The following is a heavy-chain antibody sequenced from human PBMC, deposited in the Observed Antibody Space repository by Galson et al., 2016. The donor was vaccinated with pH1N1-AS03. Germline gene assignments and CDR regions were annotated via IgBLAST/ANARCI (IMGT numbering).Heavy chain of an antibody. J-gene: IGHJ3*01. CDR1: GFTFSSSW. D-gene: IGHD2-2*01. CDR3: ARGWIGCTSTSCYGVDY. V-gene: IGHV3-74*01. Sequence: SLRLSCAASGFTFSSSWMHWVRQAPGKGLVWVSRINSDGSSTNYADSVTGRFTISRDNAKNTLYLQRNSLRVEDTAVYYCARGWIGCTSTSCYGVDYWGQGTMVTVFS. CDR2: INSDGSST.